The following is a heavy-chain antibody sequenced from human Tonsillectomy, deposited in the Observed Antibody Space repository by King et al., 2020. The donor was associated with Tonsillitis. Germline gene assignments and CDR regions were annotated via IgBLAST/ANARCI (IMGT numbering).Heavy chain of an antibody. CDR1: GFTFSSYS. CDR2: ISSSSSYI. Sequence: VQLVESGGGLVKPGGSLRLSCAASGFTFSSYSMNWVRQAPGKGLEWVSSISSSSSYIYYADSVKGRFTISRDNAKNSLYLQMNSLRAGDTAVYYCARGSVGTREYWFDPWGQGTLVTVSS. J-gene: IGHJ5*02. V-gene: IGHV3-21*01. D-gene: IGHD1-26*01. CDR3: ARGSVGTREYWFDP.